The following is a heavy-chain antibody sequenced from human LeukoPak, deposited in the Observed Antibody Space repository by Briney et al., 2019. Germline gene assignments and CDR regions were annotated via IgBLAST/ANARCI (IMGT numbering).Heavy chain of an antibody. CDR3: ARAEGIAARRYYYYYYMDV. J-gene: IGHJ6*03. D-gene: IGHD6-13*01. CDR1: GFTFDDYG. CDR2: INWNGGST. Sequence: GGSLRLSCAASGFTFDDYGMSWGRQAPGKGLEWVSGINWNGGSTGYADSVKGRFTISRDNAKNSLYLQMNSLRAEDTALYYCARAEGIAARRYYYYYYMDVWGKGTTVTVSS. V-gene: IGHV3-20*04.